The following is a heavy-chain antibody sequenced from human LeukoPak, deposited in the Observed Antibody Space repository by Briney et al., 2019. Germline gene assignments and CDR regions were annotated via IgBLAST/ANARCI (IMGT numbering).Heavy chain of an antibody. V-gene: IGHV1-2*02. CDR3: ARVYYDSSGYYRIDY. CDR2: INPNSGGT. Sequence: APERGSSTAPGYTFTGSNMHRVRQAPGQGLVWRGGINPNSGGTNYAQKFQGRVTMTRDTSISTAYMELSRLRSDDTAVYYCARVYYDSSGYYRIDYWGQGTLVTVSS. D-gene: IGHD3-22*01. J-gene: IGHJ4*02. CDR1: GYTFTGSN.